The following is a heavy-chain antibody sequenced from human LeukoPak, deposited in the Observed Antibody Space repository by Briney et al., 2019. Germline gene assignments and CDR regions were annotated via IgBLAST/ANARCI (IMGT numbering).Heavy chain of an antibody. V-gene: IGHV3-7*04. D-gene: IGHD5-24*01. J-gene: IGHJ4*02. Sequence: PGGSLRLSCVASGFPFSSYWMTWVRQAPGKGLEWVANIKQDGSKKSYVGSVKGRFTTSSDHAKNSLSLQMNSLSAEDTAIYYCTRVGYIDEGIDYWGQGTLVTVSS. CDR1: GFPFSSYW. CDR3: TRVGYIDEGIDY. CDR2: IKQDGSKK.